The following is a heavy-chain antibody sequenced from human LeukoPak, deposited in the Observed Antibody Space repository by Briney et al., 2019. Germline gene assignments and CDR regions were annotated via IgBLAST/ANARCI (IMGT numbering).Heavy chain of an antibody. CDR3: ARGCDYDILTGYSHDAFDI. Sequence: SETLALTCTVSGGSISSYYWSWIRQPPGKGLEGIGYIYYSGSTNYNPSLKSRVTISVDTSKNQFSLKLSSVTAADTAVYYCARGCDYDILTGYSHDAFDIWGQGTMVTVSS. D-gene: IGHD3-9*01. CDR1: GGSISSYY. V-gene: IGHV4-59*01. CDR2: IYYSGST. J-gene: IGHJ3*02.